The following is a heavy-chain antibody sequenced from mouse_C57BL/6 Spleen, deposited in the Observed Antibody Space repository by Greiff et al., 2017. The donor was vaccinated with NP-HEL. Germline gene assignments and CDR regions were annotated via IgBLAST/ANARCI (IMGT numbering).Heavy chain of an antibody. CDR2: IDPSVSYT. D-gene: IGHD2-5*01. CDR1: GYTFTSYW. Sequence: QVQLQQPGAELVMPGASVKLSCKASGYTFTSYWMHWVKQRPGQGLEWIGEIDPSVSYTNYNQKFKGKSTLTVDKSSSTAYMQLSSLTSEDSAVYYCARVYYSNYVWFAYWGQGTLVTVSA. J-gene: IGHJ3*01. CDR3: ARVYYSNYVWFAY. V-gene: IGHV1-69*01.